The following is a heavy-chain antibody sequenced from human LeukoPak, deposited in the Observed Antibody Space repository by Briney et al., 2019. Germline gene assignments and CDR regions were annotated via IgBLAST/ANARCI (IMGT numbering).Heavy chain of an antibody. Sequence: PGRSLRLSCAASGYTFSSYAMSWVRPPPGKGLEWVSAISGSGGSTYYADSVKGRFTISRDNSKNTLYLQMNSLRAEDTAVYYCAKFLVVAAAATGTAFDYWGQGTLVTVSS. D-gene: IGHD2-15*01. V-gene: IGHV3-23*01. J-gene: IGHJ4*02. CDR3: AKFLVVAAAATGTAFDY. CDR1: GYTFSSYA. CDR2: ISGSGGST.